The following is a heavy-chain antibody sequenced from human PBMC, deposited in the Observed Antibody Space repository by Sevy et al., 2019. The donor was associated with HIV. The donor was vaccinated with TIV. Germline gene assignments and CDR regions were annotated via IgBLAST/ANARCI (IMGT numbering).Heavy chain of an antibody. CDR1: GFIFSDYY. Sequence: GGSLRLSCSGSGFIFSDYYMSWIRQAPGRGLEWVSYISGSGITYYADSVEGRFTISRDNARNSLYLQMNSLRADDTAVYYCARDPLLGIAREVARGGYWGRGTLVTVSS. D-gene: IGHD2-2*03. J-gene: IGHJ4*02. V-gene: IGHV3-11*01. CDR2: ISGSGIT. CDR3: ARDPLLGIAREVARGGY.